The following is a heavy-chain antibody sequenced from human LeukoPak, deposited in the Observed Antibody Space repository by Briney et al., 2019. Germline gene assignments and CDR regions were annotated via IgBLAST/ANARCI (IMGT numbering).Heavy chain of an antibody. J-gene: IGHJ4*02. Sequence: SQTLSLTCTVSDGSISSGDYYWNWIRQPPGKGLEWIGYISYIGSTYYNPSLKSRVTISVDTSKNQFSLKLSSVTAADTAVYYCARWAVGDDYWGQGTLVSVSS. CDR2: ISYIGST. V-gene: IGHV4-30-4*01. CDR1: DGSISSGDYY. D-gene: IGHD3-16*01. CDR3: ARWAVGDDY.